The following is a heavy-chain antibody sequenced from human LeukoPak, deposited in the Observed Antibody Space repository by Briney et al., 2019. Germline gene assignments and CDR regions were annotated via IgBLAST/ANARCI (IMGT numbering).Heavy chain of an antibody. V-gene: IGHV4-39*01. D-gene: IGHD2-21*02. CDR1: GGSISSYY. CDR2: IYYSGST. CDR3: ARLPREGLFRLYCGGDCYPN. Sequence: YPSETLSLTCTVSGGSISSYYWGWIRQPPGKGLEWIGSIYYSGSTYYNPSLKSRVTISVDTSKNQFSLKLSSVTAADTAVYYCARLPREGLFRLYCGGDCYPNWGQGTLVTVSS. J-gene: IGHJ4*02.